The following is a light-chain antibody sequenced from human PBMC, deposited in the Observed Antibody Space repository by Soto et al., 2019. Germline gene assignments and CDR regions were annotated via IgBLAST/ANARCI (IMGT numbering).Light chain of an antibody. CDR3: QSYDSSLSGYV. Sequence: QSVLTQPPSVSGAPGQRVTIPCTGSSSNIGAGYDVHWYQQLPGTAPKLLIYGNSNRPSGVPDQFSGSKSGTSASLAITGLQAEDEADYYCQSYDSSLSGYVFGTGTKLTVL. V-gene: IGLV1-40*01. J-gene: IGLJ1*01. CDR2: GNS. CDR1: SSNIGAGYD.